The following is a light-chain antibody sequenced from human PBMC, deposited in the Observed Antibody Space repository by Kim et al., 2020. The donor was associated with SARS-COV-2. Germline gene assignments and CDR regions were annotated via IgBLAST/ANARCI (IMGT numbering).Light chain of an antibody. CDR2: EDN. CDR1: SGSIASNY. V-gene: IGLV6-57*02. J-gene: IGLJ3*02. Sequence: GKTVTIACTGSSGSIASNYVQWYQQRPGSAPTTVIYEDNQRPSGVPDRFSGSIDSSSNSASLTISGLKTEEEADYYCQSYDSSNWVFGGGTQLTVL. CDR3: QSYDSSNWV.